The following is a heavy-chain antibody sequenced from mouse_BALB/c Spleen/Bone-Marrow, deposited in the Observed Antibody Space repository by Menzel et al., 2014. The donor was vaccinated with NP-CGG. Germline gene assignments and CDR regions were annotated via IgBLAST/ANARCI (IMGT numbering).Heavy chain of an antibody. CDR3: ARRQFGPAWFAY. D-gene: IGHD6-1*01. CDR2: INPNNGAT. V-gene: IGHV1-22*01. Sequence: VQLQQSGPELVKPGASVKISCKTSGYTFTEYTMHWVEQSHGKSLEWIGGINPNNGATSYNQKFKGKATLTVDKSSSTAYMELRSLTSEDSAVYFCARRQFGPAWFAYWGQGTLVTVSA. CDR1: GYTFTEYT. J-gene: IGHJ3*01.